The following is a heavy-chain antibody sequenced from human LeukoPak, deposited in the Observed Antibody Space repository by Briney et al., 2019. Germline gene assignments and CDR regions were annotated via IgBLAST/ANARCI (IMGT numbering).Heavy chain of an antibody. J-gene: IGHJ4*02. CDR3: ASIAAAGNE. V-gene: IGHV4-39*01. Sequence: PSETLSLTCTVSGGPISRSTYYWGWIRQPPGKGLEWIGSIYYSGSTYYNPSLKSRVTIFVDTSKNQFSLKLSSVTAADTAVYYCASIAAAGNEWGQGTLVTVSS. CDR2: IYYSGST. CDR1: GGPISRSTYY. D-gene: IGHD6-13*01.